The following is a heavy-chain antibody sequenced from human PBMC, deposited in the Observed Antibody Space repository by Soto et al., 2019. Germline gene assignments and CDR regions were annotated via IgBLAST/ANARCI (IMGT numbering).Heavy chain of an antibody. J-gene: IGHJ4*02. D-gene: IGHD2-2*01. CDR3: TRGPRPSSIGTGAV. Sequence: GGSLRLSCVASGFVFEVYWMHWVRQVPGKGLEWVSRISDDGARTDYADSVGGRFTISRDNANNALYLQMNALRGEGTAVYFCTRGPRPSSIGTGAVWGRGALVTVSS. CDR1: GFVFEVYW. V-gene: IGHV3-74*01. CDR2: ISDDGART.